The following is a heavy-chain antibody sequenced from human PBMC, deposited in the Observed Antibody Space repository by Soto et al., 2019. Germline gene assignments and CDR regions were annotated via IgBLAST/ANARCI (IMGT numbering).Heavy chain of an antibody. V-gene: IGHV4-30-4*01. CDR3: ARASPVVTDV. J-gene: IGHJ6*02. D-gene: IGHD5-18*01. CDR1: GGSISSGDYY. Sequence: QVQLQESGPGLVKPSQTLSLTCTVSGGSISSGDYYWSWIRQPPGKGLEWIGYIYYSGSTYYNPSLESRVTISVDTSRNQCSLKLSSVTAADSAGYYCARASPVVTDVWGQGTTVTVSS. CDR2: IYYSGST.